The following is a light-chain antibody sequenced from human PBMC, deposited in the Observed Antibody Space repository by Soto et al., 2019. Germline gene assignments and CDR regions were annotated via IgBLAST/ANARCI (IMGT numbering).Light chain of an antibody. J-gene: IGLJ2*01. CDR3: ATWDDRLNGVV. CDR2: SND. Sequence: QSVLTLPPSASGTPGQRITISCSGSSSNIGKNSVSWYQQLPGTAPKLLIYSNDQRPSGVPDRFSCSKSGTSASLAITGLQSEDEADDYCATWDDRLNGVVFGGGTKLTVL. CDR1: SSNIGKNS. V-gene: IGLV1-44*01.